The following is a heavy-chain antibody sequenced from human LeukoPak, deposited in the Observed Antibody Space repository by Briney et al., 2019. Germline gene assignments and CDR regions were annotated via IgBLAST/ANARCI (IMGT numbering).Heavy chain of an antibody. Sequence: SETLSLTCTVSGGSISSGSYHWGWIRQPPGKGLEWIGNVYYTGSTYYNPSLKSRVTITSKNQFSLKLISVTAADTAVYYCARGSYISSTWYYFDYWGQGTLVTVSS. CDR3: ARGSYISSTWYYFDY. J-gene: IGHJ4*02. D-gene: IGHD6-13*01. V-gene: IGHV4-39*01. CDR1: GGSISSGSYH. CDR2: VYYTGST.